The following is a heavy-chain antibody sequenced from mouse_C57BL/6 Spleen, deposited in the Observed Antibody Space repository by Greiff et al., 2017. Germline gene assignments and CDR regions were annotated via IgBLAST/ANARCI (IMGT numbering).Heavy chain of an antibody. CDR1: GFPFSDYG. CDR2: ISSVSSSF. Sequence: DVQLVESGGGLVKPGGSLKLSCAASGFPFSDYGLHWVRQAPEKGLEWVAYISSVSSSFDYADTVRGRITIYRDKAKNTLFLQMTSLRSEDTAMYYCARNWVYAMDYWGQGTSVTVSS. J-gene: IGHJ4*01. CDR3: ARNWVYAMDY. D-gene: IGHD4-1*01. V-gene: IGHV5-17*01.